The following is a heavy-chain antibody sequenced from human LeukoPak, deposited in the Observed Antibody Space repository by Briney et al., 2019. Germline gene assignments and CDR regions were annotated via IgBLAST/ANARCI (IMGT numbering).Heavy chain of an antibody. CDR2: ISSGRST. Sequence: GGSLRLSCAASGFTFSDYAVSWVRQAPGKGLEWVSTISSGRSTYYADSVKGRFTISRDNSKNTLYLQVNSLRAEDTAVYYCAKMYITVPGYFDYWGQGTLVTVSS. V-gene: IGHV3-23*01. J-gene: IGHJ4*02. CDR3: AKMYITVPGYFDY. CDR1: GFTFSDYA. D-gene: IGHD6-19*01.